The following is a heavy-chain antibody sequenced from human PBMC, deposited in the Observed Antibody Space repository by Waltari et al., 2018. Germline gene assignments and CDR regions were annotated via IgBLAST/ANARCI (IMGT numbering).Heavy chain of an antibody. CDR1: GFTFSTYI. Sequence: EVQLVESGGGSVQPGGSLRLSCAASGFTFSTYIMHWVHQSPGEGLVWVSRIRSDGGTTRYADSVKGRFTISRDNAKNTLYLEMNSLRVEDTAMYYCARDYNYKVDYWGQGVLVTVSP. D-gene: IGHD3-22*01. V-gene: IGHV3-74*01. CDR2: IRSDGGTT. J-gene: IGHJ4*02. CDR3: ARDYNYKVDY.